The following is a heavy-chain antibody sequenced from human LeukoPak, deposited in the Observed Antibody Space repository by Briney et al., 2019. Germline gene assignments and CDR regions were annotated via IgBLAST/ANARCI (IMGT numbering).Heavy chain of an antibody. J-gene: IGHJ4*02. CDR2: ISAYNGNT. CDR3: AREGGTYCGGDCYYYFDY. V-gene: IGHV1-18*01. D-gene: IGHD2-21*01. CDR1: GYTFTSYG. Sequence: ASVKVSRKASGYTFTSYGISWVRQAPGQGLEWMGWISAYNGNTNYAQKLQGRVTMTTDTSTSTAYMELRSLRSVDTAVYYCAREGGTYCGGDCYYYFDYWGQGTLVTVSS.